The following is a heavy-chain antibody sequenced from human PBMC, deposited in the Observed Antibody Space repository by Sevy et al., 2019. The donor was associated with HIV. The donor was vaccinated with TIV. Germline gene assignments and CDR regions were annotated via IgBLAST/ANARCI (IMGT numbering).Heavy chain of an antibody. CDR1: GGSISSYY. CDR2: IYYIGST. V-gene: IGHV4-59*01. CDR3: ARESGGYSGYDSGGYFDY. Sequence: SETLSLTCTVSGGSISSYYWSWIRQPPGKGLEWIGYIYYIGSTNYNPSLKSRVTISVDTSKNQFSLRLSSVTAADTAVYYCARESGGYSGYDSGGYFDYWGQGTLVTVSS. J-gene: IGHJ4*02. D-gene: IGHD5-12*01.